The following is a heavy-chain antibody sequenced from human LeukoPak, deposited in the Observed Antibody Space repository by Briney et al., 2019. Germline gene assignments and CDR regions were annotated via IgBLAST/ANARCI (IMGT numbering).Heavy chain of an antibody. D-gene: IGHD6-6*01. Sequence: GGSLRLSCAASGFTVSSNYMSWVRQAPGKGLEWVSVIYSGGSTYYADSVKGRFTISRDNSKNTLYLQMNSLRAEDTAVYYCAGEQLLPDYYYYGMDVWGQGTTVTASS. V-gene: IGHV3-66*02. CDR2: IYSGGST. J-gene: IGHJ6*02. CDR3: AGEQLLPDYYYYGMDV. CDR1: GFTVSSNY.